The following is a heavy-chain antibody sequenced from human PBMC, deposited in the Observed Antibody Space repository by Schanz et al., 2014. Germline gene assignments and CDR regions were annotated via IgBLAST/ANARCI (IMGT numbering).Heavy chain of an antibody. CDR1: GFTFSDFG. CDR3: ARENLNWEAFDI. V-gene: IGHV3-7*01. Sequence: EQLVESGGGVVQPGRSLRLSCAASGFTFSDFGMHWVRQTPVKGLEWVASVKQDGSEKYYVDSVKGRFTISRDNARNALYLQMNSLRAEDTALYYCARENLNWEAFDIWGQGTVVTVSS. CDR2: VKQDGSEK. J-gene: IGHJ3*02. D-gene: IGHD7-27*01.